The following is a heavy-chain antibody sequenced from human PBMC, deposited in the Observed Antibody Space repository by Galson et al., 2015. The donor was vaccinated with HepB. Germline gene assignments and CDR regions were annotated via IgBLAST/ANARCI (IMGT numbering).Heavy chain of an antibody. CDR3: ARALPYSSSWIAFDI. V-gene: IGHV3-21*01. Sequence: SLRLSCAASGFTFSSYSMNWVRQAPGKGLEWVSYISSSSNDIYYADSVKGRFTISRDNAKNSLYLQMNSLRAEDTAVYFCARALPYSSSWIAFDIWGQGTMVTVSS. D-gene: IGHD6-13*01. CDR1: GFTFSSYS. CDR2: ISSSSNDI. J-gene: IGHJ3*02.